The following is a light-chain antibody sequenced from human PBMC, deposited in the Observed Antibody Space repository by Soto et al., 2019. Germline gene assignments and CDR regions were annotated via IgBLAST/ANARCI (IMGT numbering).Light chain of an antibody. CDR2: VNS. CDR3: QSYDSSLSGHVV. V-gene: IGLV1-40*01. J-gene: IGLJ2*01. Sequence: QSVLTQPPSVSGGPGQRVTISCTGSSSNIGAGYDVHWYQQLPGTAPKLLIYVNSNRPSGVPDRFSGSKSGTSASLAITGLQAEDEADYYCQSYDSSLSGHVVFGGGTKLTVL. CDR1: SSNIGAGYD.